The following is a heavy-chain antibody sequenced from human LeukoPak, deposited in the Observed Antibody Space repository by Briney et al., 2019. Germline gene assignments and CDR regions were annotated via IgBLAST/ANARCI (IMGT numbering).Heavy chain of an antibody. Sequence: GVSVKVSCKTSDYTFSNYGITWVRQAPGQGLEWMGWISAYTGNTTFAQKFQGRVTMTTDTTSSTAYMELRSLTSDDTAVYYCARGGGYGSGSHYYFDYWGQGTVVTVSS. J-gene: IGHJ4*02. CDR3: ARGGGYGSGSHYYFDY. CDR1: DYTFSNYG. D-gene: IGHD3-10*01. CDR2: ISAYTGNT. V-gene: IGHV1-18*01.